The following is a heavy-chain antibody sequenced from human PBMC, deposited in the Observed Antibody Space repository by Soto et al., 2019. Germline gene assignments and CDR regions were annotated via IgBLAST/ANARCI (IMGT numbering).Heavy chain of an antibody. CDR1: GFTFSTCG. Sequence: QVQLVESGGGVVQPGRSLRLSCAASGFTFSTCGMHWVRQAPGKGLEWVALTSYHGNKEYYADSVKGRFTISRDNSKNTLYLQMNSLRAEDTAVYYCAKDIGYSGYEVWYCDLWGRGTLVTVSS. CDR3: AKDIGYSGYEVWYCDL. J-gene: IGHJ2*01. V-gene: IGHV3-30*18. D-gene: IGHD5-12*01. CDR2: TSYHGNKE.